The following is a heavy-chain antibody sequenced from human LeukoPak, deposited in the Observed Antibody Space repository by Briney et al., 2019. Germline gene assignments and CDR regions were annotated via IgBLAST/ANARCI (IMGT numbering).Heavy chain of an antibody. V-gene: IGHV4-61*02. CDR1: GGSISSGSYY. CDR3: AATLRIKSAGYFDY. D-gene: IGHD3-10*01. CDR2: IYTSGST. Sequence: SQTLPLTCTVSGGSISSGSYYWSWIRQPAGKGLEWIGRIYTSGSTNYNPSLKSRVTISVDTSKNQFSLKLSSATAADTAVYYCAATLRIKSAGYFDYWGQGTLVTVSS. J-gene: IGHJ4*02.